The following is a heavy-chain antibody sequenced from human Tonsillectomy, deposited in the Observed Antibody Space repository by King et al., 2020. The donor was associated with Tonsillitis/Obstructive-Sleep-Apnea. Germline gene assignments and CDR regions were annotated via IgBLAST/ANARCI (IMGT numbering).Heavy chain of an antibody. CDR1: GYTFTGYY. Sequence: QLVQSGAEVKKPGASVKVSCKASGYTFTGYYMHWVRQAPGQGLEWMGWINPNSGGTNYAQKFQGRVTMTRDTSISTAYMELSRLRSDDTAVYYCARERGDGVTSNNWFDPWGQGTLVTVSS. V-gene: IGHV1-2*02. D-gene: IGHD4-17*01. J-gene: IGHJ5*02. CDR3: ARERGDGVTSNNWFDP. CDR2: INPNSGGT.